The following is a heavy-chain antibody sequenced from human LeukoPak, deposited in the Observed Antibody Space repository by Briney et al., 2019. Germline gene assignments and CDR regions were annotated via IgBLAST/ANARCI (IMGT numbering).Heavy chain of an antibody. V-gene: IGHV3-33*08. Sequence: PGGSLRLSCAASGFTFSNYNMNWVRQAPGKGLEWVAVIWYDGSNKYYADSVKGRFTISRDNSKNTLYLQMNSLRAEDTAVYYCAREGYDPCLDYWGQGTLVTVSS. J-gene: IGHJ4*02. CDR1: GFTFSNYN. CDR2: IWYDGSNK. D-gene: IGHD3-22*01. CDR3: AREGYDPCLDY.